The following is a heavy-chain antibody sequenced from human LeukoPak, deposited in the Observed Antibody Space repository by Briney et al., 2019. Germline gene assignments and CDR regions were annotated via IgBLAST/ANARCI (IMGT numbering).Heavy chain of an antibody. V-gene: IGHV1-2*02. J-gene: IGHJ4*02. CDR3: ARSTEAVAVRY. CDR2: INPNSGGT. Sequence: ASVKVSCKASGGTFTNYAINWVRQAPGQGLEWMGWINPNSGGTNYAQKFQGRVTMTRDTSISTAYMELSRLRSDDTTVYYCARSTEAVAVRYWGQGTLVTVSS. D-gene: IGHD6-19*01. CDR1: GGTFTNYA.